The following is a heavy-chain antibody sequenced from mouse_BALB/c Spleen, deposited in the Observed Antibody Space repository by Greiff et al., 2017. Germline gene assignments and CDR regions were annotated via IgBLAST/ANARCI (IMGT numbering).Heavy chain of an antibody. CDR2: ISSGGSYT. Sequence: EVKLMESGGGLVKPGGSLKLSCAASGFTFSSYGMSWVRQTPDKRLEWVATISSGGSYTYYPDSVKGRFTISRDNAKNTLYLQMSSLKSEDTAMYYCARHYGNYEGSAMDYWGQGTSVTVSS. CDR3: ARHYGNYEGSAMDY. D-gene: IGHD2-1*01. J-gene: IGHJ4*01. V-gene: IGHV5-6*03. CDR1: GFTFSSYG.